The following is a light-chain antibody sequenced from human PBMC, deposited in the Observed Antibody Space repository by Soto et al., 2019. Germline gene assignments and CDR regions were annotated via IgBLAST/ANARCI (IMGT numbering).Light chain of an antibody. Sequence: EVVLSQSPATLSLSPGERATLSCRASQSVSSNLAWYQQKPGQAPRLLIYGASNRATGIPDRFSGSGSGTDITLAISRQEPEDCAVYYCQQYGSSGTFGPGTKVDI. V-gene: IGKV3-20*01. CDR3: QQYGSSGT. J-gene: IGKJ1*01. CDR1: QSVSSN. CDR2: GAS.